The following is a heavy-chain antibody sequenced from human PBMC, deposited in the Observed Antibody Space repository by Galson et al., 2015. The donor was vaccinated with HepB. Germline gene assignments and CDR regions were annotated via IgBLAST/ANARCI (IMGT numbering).Heavy chain of an antibody. CDR3: ARGRAAGTYRSGIPPIGS. J-gene: IGHJ4*02. CDR2: INPGSGST. CDR1: GYVFTSYF. V-gene: IGHV1-46*01. D-gene: IGHD3-10*01. Sequence: SVKVSCKASGYVFTSYFIHWVRQAPGQGLEWLGLINPGSGSTNNAQKFQGRVTMTRDTSTSTVYMEVNSLTSEDTAIYYCARGRAAGTYRSGIPPIGSWGQGTRVTVSS.